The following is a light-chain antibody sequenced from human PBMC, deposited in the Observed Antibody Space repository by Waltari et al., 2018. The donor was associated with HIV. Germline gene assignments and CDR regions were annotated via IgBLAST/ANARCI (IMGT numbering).Light chain of an antibody. Sequence: QSALTQPPSASGSLGQSVTISCTGTSSDVGGYNYVSWYQQHPGKAPKLMIYGVNKRPSGVPDRFAGSKSGNTASLTVSGLQAEDEAEYYCSSYAGSNNVVFGGGTKLTVL. V-gene: IGLV2-8*01. CDR1: SSDVGGYNY. J-gene: IGLJ2*01. CDR2: GVN. CDR3: SSYAGSNNVV.